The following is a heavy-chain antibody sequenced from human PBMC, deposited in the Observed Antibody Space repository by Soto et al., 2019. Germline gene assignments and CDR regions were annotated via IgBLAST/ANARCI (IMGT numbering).Heavy chain of an antibody. CDR1: GFTFNNYG. J-gene: IGHJ4*02. CDR3: AKDRGSADYGGSAFDY. Sequence: GGSLRLSFAASGFTFNNYGMHWVLQAPANGLEWVAVVSHYGSNKSYAESVKDRFISSRDNFKNTLYLQMNSRRADDTAVYYCAKDRGSADYGGSAFDYWGQGTLVTVSS. D-gene: IGHD4-17*01. CDR2: VSHYGSNK. V-gene: IGHV3-30*18.